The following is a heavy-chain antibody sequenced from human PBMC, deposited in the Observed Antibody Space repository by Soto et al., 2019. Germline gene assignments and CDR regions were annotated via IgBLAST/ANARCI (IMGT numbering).Heavy chain of an antibody. CDR3: ARKDYYGSGIYYFDS. CDR2: LNPANGDT. CDR1: GYTFTRYP. Sequence: QVQLVQSGPEVMKPGASVKLSCEASGYTFTRYPIHWVRQAPGQGLDWMGWLNPANGDTGYSQNFQGRVTITRDTSASTAYMEMNSLRFEDTAVYYCARKDYYGSGIYYFDSWGQGTQVTVSS. D-gene: IGHD3-10*01. J-gene: IGHJ4*02. V-gene: IGHV1-3*01.